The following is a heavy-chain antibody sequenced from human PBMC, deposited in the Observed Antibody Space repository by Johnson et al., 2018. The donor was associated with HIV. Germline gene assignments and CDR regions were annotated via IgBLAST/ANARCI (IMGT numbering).Heavy chain of an antibody. CDR3: ARDPAYSSTGEGAFDV. J-gene: IGHJ3*01. V-gene: IGHV3-30-3*01. Sequence: QVQLVESGGGVVRPGRSLRLSCTASGFTFSNYPMHWVRQAPGKGLEWVAVISSDGRNKYYADSVKGRFTISRDNSKNTLYLQMNSLRTEDTAVSYCARDPAYSSTGEGAFDVWGQGTMVTVSS. CDR2: ISSDGRNK. CDR1: GFTFSNYP. D-gene: IGHD6-19*01.